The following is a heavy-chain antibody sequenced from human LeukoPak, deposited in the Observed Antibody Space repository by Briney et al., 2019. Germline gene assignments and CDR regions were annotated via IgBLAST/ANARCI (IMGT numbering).Heavy chain of an antibody. Sequence: SETLSLTCTVSGGSISSYYWSWIRQPPGKGLEWIGYIYYSGSTNYNPSLKSRVTISVDTSKNQFSLKLSSVTAADTAVYYCARGENYDFWSGTVSFDYWGQGTLVTVSS. CDR3: ARGENYDFWSGTVSFDY. CDR1: GGSISSYY. D-gene: IGHD3-3*01. V-gene: IGHV4-59*01. CDR2: IYYSGST. J-gene: IGHJ4*02.